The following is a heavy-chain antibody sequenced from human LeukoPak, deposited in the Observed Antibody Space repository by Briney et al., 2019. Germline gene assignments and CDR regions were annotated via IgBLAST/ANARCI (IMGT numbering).Heavy chain of an antibody. CDR2: IRYDGNSK. V-gene: IGHV3-30*02. J-gene: IGHJ4*02. Sequence: GGSLRLSCAASGFPFSDYGFHGVRQAPGKGLEAVAFIRYDGNSKYYADSVKGRFTISRDNSKNTLYLQMNSLRAEDTAVYYCAKESFTAGPVDYWGQGTLVTVSS. CDR3: AKESFTAGPVDY. CDR1: GFPFSDYG. D-gene: IGHD6-13*01.